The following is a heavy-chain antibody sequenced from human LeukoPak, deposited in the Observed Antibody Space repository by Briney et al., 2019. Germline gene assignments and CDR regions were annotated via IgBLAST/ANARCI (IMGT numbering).Heavy chain of an antibody. CDR2: ISYDGSNK. V-gene: IGHV3-30*18. CDR3: AKVRSVVGYFQH. D-gene: IGHD2-15*01. CDR1: GFTFSSYG. J-gene: IGHJ1*01. Sequence: GRSLRLSCAASGFTFSSYGMHWVRQAPGKGLEWVAVISYDGSNKYYADSVKGRFTISRDNSKNTLYLRMNSLRAEDTAVYYCAKVRSVVGYFQHWGQGTLVTVSS.